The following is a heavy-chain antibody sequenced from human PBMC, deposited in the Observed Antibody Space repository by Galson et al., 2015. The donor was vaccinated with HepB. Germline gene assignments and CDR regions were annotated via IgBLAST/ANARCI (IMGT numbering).Heavy chain of an antibody. V-gene: IGHV3-53*01. CDR3: AREDDAFYI. CDR2: IHSAGST. J-gene: IGHJ3*02. Sequence: SLRLSCAISGFPVRNHYMSWVRQAPGKGLEWVSIIHSAGSTYYADSVKGRFTISRDYSKNTVFLQMNSLRAEDTAMYYCAREDDAFYIWGQGTMVTVSS. CDR1: GFPVRNHY.